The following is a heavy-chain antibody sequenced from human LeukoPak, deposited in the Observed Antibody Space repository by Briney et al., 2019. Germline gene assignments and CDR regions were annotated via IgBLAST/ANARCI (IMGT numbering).Heavy chain of an antibody. CDR1: GFTFRDAW. CDR2: IQDGGTT. CDR3: TTVTHFYL. J-gene: IGHJ4*02. Sequence: GGSLRLSCAASGFTFRDAWLSRVRQAPGKGLEWIGRIQDGGTTDYATPVKGRFTISRDDSKATLYLQMNSLKTEDTAIYYCTTVTHFYLGGQGTLVTVSS. D-gene: IGHD2-15*01. V-gene: IGHV3-15*01.